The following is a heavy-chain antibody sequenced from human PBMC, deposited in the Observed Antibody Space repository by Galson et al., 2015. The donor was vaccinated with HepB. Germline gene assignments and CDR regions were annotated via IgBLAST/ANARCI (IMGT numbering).Heavy chain of an antibody. Sequence: TLSLTCTVSGGSISSGGYYWSWIRQHPGKGLEWIGYIYYSGSTYYNPSLKSRVTISVDTSKNQFSLKLSSVTAADTAVYYCARSYYDFWSGYGDHDAFDIWGQGTMVTVSS. V-gene: IGHV4-31*03. CDR3: ARSYYDFWSGYGDHDAFDI. J-gene: IGHJ3*02. CDR2: IYYSGST. D-gene: IGHD3-3*01. CDR1: GGSISSGGYY.